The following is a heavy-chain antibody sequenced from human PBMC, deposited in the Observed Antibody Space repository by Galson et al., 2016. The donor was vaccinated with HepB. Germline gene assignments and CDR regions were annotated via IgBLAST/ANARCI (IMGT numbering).Heavy chain of an antibody. CDR1: RYGFAGYW. CDR2: IYPDDSST. D-gene: IGHD3-10*01. Sequence: QSGAEVKKPGESLKISCKGSRYGFAGYWIGWVRQMPGEGLEWMGIIYPDDSSTGYSPSFLGQVTFSVDKSISTAYLHWRRLKASDTAMYYCERLGDPNFHPQPATFAPHYFDYWGQGTLVTVSS. CDR3: ERLGDPNFHPQPATFAPHYFDY. J-gene: IGHJ4*02. V-gene: IGHV5-51*03.